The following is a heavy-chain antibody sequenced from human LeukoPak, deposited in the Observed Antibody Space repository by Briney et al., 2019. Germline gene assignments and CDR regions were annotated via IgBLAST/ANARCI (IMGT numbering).Heavy chain of an antibody. V-gene: IGHV4-34*01. D-gene: IGHD3-22*01. J-gene: IGHJ3*02. CDR2: INHSGST. CDR1: GGSFSGYY. Sequence: PSETLSLTCAVYGGSFSGYYWSWIRQPPGKGLEWIGEINHSGSTNYNPSLKSRVTISVDTSKNQFSLKLSSVTAADTAVYYCAREKRPYEYYYDSSGYTRAFDIWGQGTMVTVSS. CDR3: AREKRPYEYYYDSSGYTRAFDI.